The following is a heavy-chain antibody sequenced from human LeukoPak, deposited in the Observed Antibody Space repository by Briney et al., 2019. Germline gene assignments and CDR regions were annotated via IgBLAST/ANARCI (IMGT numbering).Heavy chain of an antibody. V-gene: IGHV3-30*18. CDR1: GFTLSNYG. D-gene: IGHD4-17*01. CDR3: AKGSYGDYEEVGDY. Sequence: PGRSLRLSCAAAGFTLSNYGMHWVRQAPGKGLVWVAVISYDGSNKYFADSVKGRFTISRDNSKNTLYLQMNSLRTEDTAVYYCAKGSYGDYEEVGDYWGQGTLVTVSS. J-gene: IGHJ4*02. CDR2: ISYDGSNK.